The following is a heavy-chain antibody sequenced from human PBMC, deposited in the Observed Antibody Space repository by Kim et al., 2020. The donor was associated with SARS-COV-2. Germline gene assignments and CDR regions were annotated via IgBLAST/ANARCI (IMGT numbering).Heavy chain of an antibody. CDR2: INHSGST. J-gene: IGHJ6*02. D-gene: IGHD6-13*01. V-gene: IGHV4-34*01. CDR1: GGSFSGYY. CDR3: ARGGGYSSSWYSPPRYYYYYGMDV. Sequence: SETLSLTCAVYGGSFSGYYWSWIRQPPGKGLEWIGEINHSGSTNYNPSLKSRVTISVDTSKNQFSLKLSSVTAADTAVYYCARGGGYSSSWYSPPRYYYYYGMDVWGQGTTVTVSS.